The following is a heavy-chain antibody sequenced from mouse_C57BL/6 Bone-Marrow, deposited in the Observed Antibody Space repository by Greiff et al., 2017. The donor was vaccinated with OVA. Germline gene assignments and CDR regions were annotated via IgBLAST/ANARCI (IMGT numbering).Heavy chain of an antibody. Sequence: LQQSGAELVRPGTSVKVSCKASGYAFTNYLIEWVKQRPGQGLEWIGVINPGSGGTNYNEKFKGKATLTADKSSSTAYMQLSSLTSEDSAVYFCAREEEIYYGNYEWYFDVWGTGTTVTVSS. D-gene: IGHD2-1*01. CDR1: GYAFTNYL. J-gene: IGHJ1*03. V-gene: IGHV1-54*01. CDR3: AREEEIYYGNYEWYFDV. CDR2: INPGSGGT.